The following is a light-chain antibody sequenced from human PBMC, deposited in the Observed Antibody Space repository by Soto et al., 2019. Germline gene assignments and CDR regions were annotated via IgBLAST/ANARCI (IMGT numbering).Light chain of an antibody. CDR1: SSNIGNHT. Sequence: QSVLTQPPSASGTPGQTIAISCSGGSSNIGNHTVNWYQQLPGTAPRLLIYSNTQRPSGVTDRFSGSKSGTAASLAISGLQSEYEGDYSCAAWDDSLTGVVFGGGTKVTVL. J-gene: IGLJ2*01. CDR3: AAWDDSLTGVV. V-gene: IGLV1-44*01. CDR2: SNT.